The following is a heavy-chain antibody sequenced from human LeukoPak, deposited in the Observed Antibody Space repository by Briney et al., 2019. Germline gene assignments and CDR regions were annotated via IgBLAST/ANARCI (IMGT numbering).Heavy chain of an antibody. J-gene: IGHJ4*02. V-gene: IGHV3-48*03. CDR2: ISRSGTTI. Sequence: PGGSLRLSCAASGFTFSSYEMNWVRQAPGKGLEWISYISRSGTTIYYANSVKGRFTISRDNAKNSLYLQMNSLRAEDTAVYYCAGDGWHGLFTYWGQGTLVTVSS. D-gene: IGHD5-24*01. CDR1: GFTFSSYE. CDR3: AGDGWHGLFTY.